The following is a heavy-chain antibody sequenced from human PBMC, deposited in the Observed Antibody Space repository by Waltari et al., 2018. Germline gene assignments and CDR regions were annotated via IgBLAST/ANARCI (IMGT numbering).Heavy chain of an antibody. CDR3: SRDPRWLDV. J-gene: IGHJ6*03. CDR1: VFTFRDHY. D-gene: IGHD5-12*01. CDR2: IGDSGTTI. V-gene: IGHV3-11*01. Sequence: QVQLVESGGGLVKPGGSLRLSCTASVFTFRDHYMSWIRQATGKGMEWSSYIGDSGTTITYADSVKGRFTISRDKAKNSLYLQMNSLTAEDTAVYFCSRDPRWLDVWGKGTTVTVSS.